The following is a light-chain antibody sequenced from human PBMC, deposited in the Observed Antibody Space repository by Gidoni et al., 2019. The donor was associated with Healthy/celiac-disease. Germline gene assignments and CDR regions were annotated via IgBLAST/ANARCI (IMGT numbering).Light chain of an antibody. Sequence: ELLMTQSPATLSVSPGERATLSCRASQSVGSNLAWYQQKPGQAPRLLIYGASTRATAIPARFSGSGSGTEFTLTIRSLQSEDSAVYYCQQYNNWPPGTFGQGTKVEI. CDR1: QSVGSN. CDR2: GAS. CDR3: QQYNNWPPGT. J-gene: IGKJ1*01. V-gene: IGKV3D-15*01.